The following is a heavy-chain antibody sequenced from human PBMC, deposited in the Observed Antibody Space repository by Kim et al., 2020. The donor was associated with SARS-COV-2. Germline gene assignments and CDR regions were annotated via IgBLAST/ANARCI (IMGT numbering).Heavy chain of an antibody. J-gene: IGHJ5*02. D-gene: IGHD4-17*01. V-gene: IGHV3-11*01. CDR1: GFTFSDYY. CDR3: ARKHDYGDYVRWFDP. Sequence: GGSLRLSCAASGFTFSDYYMSWIRQAPGKGLEWVSYISSSGSTIYYADSVKGRFTISRDNAKNSLYLQMNSLRAEDTAVYYCARKHDYGDYVRWFDPWGQGTLVTVSS. CDR2: ISSSGSTI.